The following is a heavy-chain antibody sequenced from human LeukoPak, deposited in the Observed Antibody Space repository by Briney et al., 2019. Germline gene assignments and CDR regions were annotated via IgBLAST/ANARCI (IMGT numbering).Heavy chain of an antibody. J-gene: IGHJ3*02. V-gene: IGHV1-69*05. CDR3: ARNSAIAVDDAFDI. D-gene: IGHD2/OR15-2a*01. CDR2: IIPIFATT. CDR1: GGTFSSSA. Sequence: ASVKVSCKASGGTFSSSAISWVRQAPRQGLEWMGGIIPIFATTYYAQKFEGRVTITTDESTSTAYMELSSLRSEDTAVYYCARNSAIAVDDAFDIWGQGTMVTVSS.